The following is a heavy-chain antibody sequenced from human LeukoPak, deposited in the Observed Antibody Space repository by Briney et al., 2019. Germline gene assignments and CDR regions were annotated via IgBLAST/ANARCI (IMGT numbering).Heavy chain of an antibody. D-gene: IGHD7-27*01. J-gene: IGHJ4*02. CDR3: ARGGNTHNWGRDY. CDR2: INPNSGGT. Sequence: GASVKVSCKASGYTFTAFYMHWVRQAPGQGFEWMGWINPNSGGTNYAQNFQGRVTMTRDTSISTAYMELSSLKSDDTAMYYCARGGNTHNWGRDYWGQGTLVTVSS. CDR1: GYTFTAFY. V-gene: IGHV1-2*02.